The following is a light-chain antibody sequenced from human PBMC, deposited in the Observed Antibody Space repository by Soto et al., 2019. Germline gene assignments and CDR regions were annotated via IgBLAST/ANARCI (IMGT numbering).Light chain of an antibody. CDR3: CSYAGGYTHV. CDR2: DVI. V-gene: IGLV2-11*01. CDR1: GSDIGGYNF. J-gene: IGLJ1*01. Sequence: QSALTQPRSVSGSPGQSVTISCTGTGSDIGGYNFVSWYQQHPGQAPKLIIYDVIKRPSGVPDRFSGSKSGNTASLTIYGLQAEDEADYYCCSYAGGYTHVFGTGTKVTVL.